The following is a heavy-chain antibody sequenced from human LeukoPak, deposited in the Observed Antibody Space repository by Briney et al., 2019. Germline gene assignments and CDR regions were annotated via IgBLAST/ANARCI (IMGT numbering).Heavy chain of an antibody. CDR1: GFTFSSYA. Sequence: GSLRLSCAASGFTFSSYAMSWIRQPPGKGLEWIGEINHSGSTNYNPSLKSRVTISVDTSKNQFSLKLSSVTAADTAVYYCATSNYSLDYWGQGTLVTVSS. V-gene: IGHV4-34*08. D-gene: IGHD1-7*01. CDR3: ATSNYSLDY. CDR2: INHSGST. J-gene: IGHJ4*02.